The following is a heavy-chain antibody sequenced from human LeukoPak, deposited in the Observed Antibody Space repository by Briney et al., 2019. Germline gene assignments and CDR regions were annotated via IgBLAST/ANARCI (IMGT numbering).Heavy chain of an antibody. CDR2: INPSGGST. V-gene: IGHV1-46*01. D-gene: IGHD5-24*01. J-gene: IGHJ2*01. CDR3: AIEMATKIGRYFDL. Sequence: ASVKVSCKASGYTFTGYYMHWVRQAPGQGLEWMGIINPSGGSTSYAQKFQGRVTMTRDMSTSTVYMELSGLRSEDTAVYYCAIEMATKIGRYFDLWGRGTLVTVSS. CDR1: GYTFTGYY.